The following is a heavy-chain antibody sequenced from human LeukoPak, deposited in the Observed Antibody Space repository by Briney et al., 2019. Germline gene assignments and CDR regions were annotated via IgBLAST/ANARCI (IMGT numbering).Heavy chain of an antibody. Sequence: SETLSLTCTVSGGSVSTGSYYWSWIRQPAGRGLEWIGHIHTSGTMNYNASLKSRVRISVDTSKNQFSLKLSSVTAADTAVYYCARVRGYSYGLPDYWGQGTLVTVSS. CDR1: GGSVSTGSYY. CDR3: ARVRGYSYGLPDY. CDR2: IHTSGTM. D-gene: IGHD5-18*01. V-gene: IGHV4-61*09. J-gene: IGHJ4*02.